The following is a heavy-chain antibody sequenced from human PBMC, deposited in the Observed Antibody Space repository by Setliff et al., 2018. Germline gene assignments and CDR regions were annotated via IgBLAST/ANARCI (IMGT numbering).Heavy chain of an antibody. Sequence: GASVKVSCKASGYSFTRYYMHWLRQAPGQGLEWMGIINTGGGSASYAQKFQGRVSMTSDTSTSKVYMEVTILSSDDTAIYYCARGGLASARRKGVFEHWGQGTLVTVSS. J-gene: IGHJ4*02. V-gene: IGHV1-46*01. CDR2: INTGGGSA. CDR3: ARGGLASARRKGVFEH. CDR1: GYSFTRYY. D-gene: IGHD6-6*01.